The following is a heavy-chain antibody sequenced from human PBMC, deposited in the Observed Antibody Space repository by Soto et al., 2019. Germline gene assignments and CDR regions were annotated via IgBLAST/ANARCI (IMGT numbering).Heavy chain of an antibody. CDR3: ATSVNSAIAFDY. J-gene: IGHJ4*02. D-gene: IGHD5-18*01. V-gene: IGHV1-46*01. Sequence: QVQLVQSGAEVKKPGASVRVSCKASGYTFTHYYIHWVRQAPGQGLEWMGIINPNGGITTYAQKFRAGFTMTRDTSTSTVYLELSSLRSEDSAIYYCATSVNSAIAFDYWGQGTLVTVSS. CDR2: INPNGGIT. CDR1: GYTFTHYY.